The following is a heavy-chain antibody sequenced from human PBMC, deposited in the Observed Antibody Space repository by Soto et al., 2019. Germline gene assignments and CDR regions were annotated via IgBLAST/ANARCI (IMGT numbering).Heavy chain of an antibody. V-gene: IGHV4-39*01. D-gene: IGHD1-26*01. J-gene: IGHJ3*02. CDR3: ASLPQDSGIGSDI. CDR2: IYYSGST. CDR1: GGSISSSSYY. Sequence: SETLSLTCTVSGGSISSSSYYWGWIRQPPGKGLEWIGSIYYSGSTYYNPSLKSRVTISVDTSKNQFSLKLSSVTAADTAVYYCASLPQDSGIGSDIWGQGTMVTVSS.